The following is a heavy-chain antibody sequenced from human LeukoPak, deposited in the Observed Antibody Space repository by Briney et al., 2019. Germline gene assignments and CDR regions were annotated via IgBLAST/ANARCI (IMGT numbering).Heavy chain of an antibody. CDR1: GFTFSDYY. D-gene: IGHD2-21*02. Sequence: GSLRLSCAASGFTFSDYYMSWIRQAPGKGLEWVSYISSSGSTIYYADSVKGRFTISRDNAKNSLYLQMNSLRAEDTAVYYCARGVVTRPYYYYGMDVWGQGTTVTVSS. J-gene: IGHJ6*02. CDR3: ARGVVTRPYYYYGMDV. CDR2: ISSSGSTI. V-gene: IGHV3-11*04.